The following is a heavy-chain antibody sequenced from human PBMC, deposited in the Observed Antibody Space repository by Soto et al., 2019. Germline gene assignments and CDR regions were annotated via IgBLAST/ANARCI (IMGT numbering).Heavy chain of an antibody. Sequence: GSGPTLVNPTQTLTLTCTFSGFSLSTSGVGVGWIRQPPGKALEWLALIYWNDDKRYSPSLKSRLTITKDTSKNQVVLTMTNMDPVDTATYYCAHRPYYYDSSGYYDQGWFDPGGQGTLVTVSS. CDR1: GFSLSTSGVG. CDR2: IYWNDDK. J-gene: IGHJ5*02. D-gene: IGHD3-22*01. CDR3: AHRPYYYDSSGYYDQGWFDP. V-gene: IGHV2-5*01.